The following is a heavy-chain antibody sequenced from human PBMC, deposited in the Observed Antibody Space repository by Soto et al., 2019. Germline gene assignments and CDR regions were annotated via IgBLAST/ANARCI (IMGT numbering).Heavy chain of an antibody. D-gene: IGHD3-10*01. J-gene: IGHJ4*02. CDR1: GFTFRSYG. Sequence: PGGSLRLSCAASGFTFRSYGMHWVRQAPGKGLEWVAVISYDGSNKYYADSVKGRFTISRDNSKNTLYLQMNSLRAEDTAVYYCAKGLSGGFDYWGQGTLVTVSS. V-gene: IGHV3-30*18. CDR2: ISYDGSNK. CDR3: AKGLSGGFDY.